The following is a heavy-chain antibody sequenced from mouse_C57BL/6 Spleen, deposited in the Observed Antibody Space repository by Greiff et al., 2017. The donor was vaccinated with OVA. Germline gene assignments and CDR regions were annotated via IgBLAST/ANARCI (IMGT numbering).Heavy chain of an antibody. V-gene: IGHV1-15*01. D-gene: IGHD6-1*01. J-gene: IGHJ2*01. CDR3: TREELPFFDY. CDR2: IDPETGGT. Sequence: QVQLQQSGAELVRPGASVTLSCKASGYTFTDYEMHWVKQTPVHGLEWIGAIDPETGGTAYNQKFKGKAILTADKSSSTAYMELRSLTSEDSAVYYCTREELPFFDYWGQGTTLTVPS. CDR1: GYTFTDYE.